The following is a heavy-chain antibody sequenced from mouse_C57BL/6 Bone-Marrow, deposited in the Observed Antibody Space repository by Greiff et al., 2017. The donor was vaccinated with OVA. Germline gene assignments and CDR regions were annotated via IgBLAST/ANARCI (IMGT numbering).Heavy chain of an antibody. CDR3: ARSPLYDYDGSWFAY. J-gene: IGHJ3*01. V-gene: IGHV1-54*01. D-gene: IGHD2-4*01. CDR2: INPGSGGT. CDR1: GYAFTNYL. Sequence: QVQLQQSGAELVRPGTSVKVSCKASGYAFTNYLIEWVKQRPGQGLEWIGVINPGSGGTNYNETFKGKATLTADKSSSTAYMQLSSLTAEDAAVYFCARSPLYDYDGSWFAYWGQGTLVTVSA.